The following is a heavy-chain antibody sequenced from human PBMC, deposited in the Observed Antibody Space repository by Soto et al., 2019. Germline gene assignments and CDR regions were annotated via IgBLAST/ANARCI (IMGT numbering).Heavy chain of an antibody. Sequence: GGSLRLSCAASGFTFGSYVTHWVRQAPGKGLEWVAVISHDGNNKYYADSVKGRFTISRDNSKNTLYLQMNSLTTEDTAVYYCAKGGPDCASTTCYLLVAFDIWGQGTMVTVSS. V-gene: IGHV3-30*18. CDR3: AKGGPDCASTTCYLLVAFDI. D-gene: IGHD2-2*01. CDR1: GFTFGSYV. J-gene: IGHJ3*02. CDR2: ISHDGNNK.